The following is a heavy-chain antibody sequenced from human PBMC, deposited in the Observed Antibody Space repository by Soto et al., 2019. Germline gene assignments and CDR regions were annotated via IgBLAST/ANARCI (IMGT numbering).Heavy chain of an antibody. CDR3: TSRQIAICDY. V-gene: IGHV3-23*01. CDR1: GFAFSSFD. D-gene: IGHD3-22*01. CDR2: ISASGRYK. Sequence: EVQLQESGGGLVQPGGSLRLSCAASGFAFSSFDMSWVRQAPGKGLEWVSAISASGRYKPYTDSVRGRFTISRDNLRNTVDLQMNSLRPEDTAVYYCTSRQIAICDYWGRGTLVTVSS. J-gene: IGHJ4*02.